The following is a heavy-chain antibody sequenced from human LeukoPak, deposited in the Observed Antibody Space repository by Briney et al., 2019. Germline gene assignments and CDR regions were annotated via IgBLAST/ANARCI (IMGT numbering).Heavy chain of an antibody. CDR3: ARVVFGVVITSNWFDP. J-gene: IGHJ5*02. CDR2: IYTSGST. D-gene: IGHD3-3*01. V-gene: IGHV4-4*07. CDR1: GGSISSYY. Sequence: KPSETLSLTCTVSGGSISSYYWSWIRQPAGKGLEWIGRIYTSGSTNYNPSLKSRVTMSVDTSKNQFSLKLSSVTAADTAVYYCARVVFGVVITSNWFDPWGQGTLVTVSS.